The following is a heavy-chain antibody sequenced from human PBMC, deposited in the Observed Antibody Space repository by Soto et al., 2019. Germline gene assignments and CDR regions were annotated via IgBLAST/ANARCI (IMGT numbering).Heavy chain of an antibody. Sequence: GASVTVSCKASGYTFTSYYMHWVRQAPGQGLEWMGIINPSGGTTSYTQMFQGRVTMTRDTSISTAYMELSRLRSDDTAVYYWARGRFLECLQQKHYNYHGMDVWGHGTTVPVSS. CDR1: GYTFTSYY. D-gene: IGHD3-3*01. J-gene: IGHJ6*02. CDR3: ARGRFLECLQQKHYNYHGMDV. CDR2: INPSGGTT. V-gene: IGHV1-46*01.